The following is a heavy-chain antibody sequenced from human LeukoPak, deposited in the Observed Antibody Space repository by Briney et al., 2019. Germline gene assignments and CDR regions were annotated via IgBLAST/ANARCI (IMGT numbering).Heavy chain of an antibody. V-gene: IGHV3-23*01. CDR2: ISGSGGST. D-gene: IGHD2-2*01. CDR1: GFTFSSYA. CDR3: AKDSSRPATVTLDY. Sequence: PGGSLRLSCAASGFTFSSYAMSWVRQAPGKGLEWVSAISGSGGSTYYADSVNGRFTISRDNSKNTLYLQMNSLRAEDTAVYYCAKDSSRPATVTLDYWGQGTLVTVSS. J-gene: IGHJ4*02.